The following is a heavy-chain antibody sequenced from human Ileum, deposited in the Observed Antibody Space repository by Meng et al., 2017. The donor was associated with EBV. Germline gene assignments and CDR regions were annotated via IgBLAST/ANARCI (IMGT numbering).Heavy chain of an antibody. D-gene: IGHD1-26*01. CDR1: GYTFTSDG. J-gene: IGHJ5*02. CDR2: ISAFNGNT. V-gene: IGHV1-18*01. Sequence: VPLGPAGAEVKKPGTSAKFSSKASGYTFTSDGINWVRQAPGQGLEWMGWISAFNGNTDYAQKFQGRVTMTTDTSTTTTYMELRSLRSDDTAVYYCARVVEGATSWLDRWGQGTLVTVSS. CDR3: ARVVEGATSWLDR.